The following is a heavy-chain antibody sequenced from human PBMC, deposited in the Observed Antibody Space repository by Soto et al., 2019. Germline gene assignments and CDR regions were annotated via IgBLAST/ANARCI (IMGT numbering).Heavy chain of an antibody. J-gene: IGHJ4*02. D-gene: IGHD2-8*01. CDR3: VREAPCSNGVCQFDY. Sequence: LRLSCAASGFTFSPYEMSWVRQAPGKGLEWIPYISSSGSTIHYADSVKGRFSISRDNAKKSLFLQMNSLRAEDTAVYYCVREAPCSNGVCQFDYWGRGTLVTVSS. V-gene: IGHV3-48*03. CDR2: ISSSGSTI. CDR1: GFTFSPYE.